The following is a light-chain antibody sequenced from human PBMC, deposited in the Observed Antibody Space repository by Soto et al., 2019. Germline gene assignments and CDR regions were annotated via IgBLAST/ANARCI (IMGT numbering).Light chain of an antibody. CDR1: RSVSNNY. J-gene: IGKJ1*01. CDR3: QQYGSSPPT. V-gene: IGKV3-20*01. CDR2: GAS. Sequence: EIVLTQSPGTLSLSPGERATLSCRASRSVSNNYVAWYQRKPGQAPRLLIYGASSRATDIPRRFSGSGSGTDVTLTITRREPEDCAVYYCQQYGSSPPTFGQGTKVESK.